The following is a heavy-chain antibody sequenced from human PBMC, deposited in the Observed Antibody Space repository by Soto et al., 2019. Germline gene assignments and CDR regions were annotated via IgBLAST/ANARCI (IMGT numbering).Heavy chain of an antibody. CDR2: IWYDGSNK. V-gene: IGHV3-33*01. CDR3: ASEYCSGGSCHYYGMDV. D-gene: IGHD2-15*01. Sequence: QVQLVESGGGVVQPGRSLRLSCAASGFTFSSYGMHWVRQAPGKGLEWVAVIWYDGSNKYYADSVKGRFTISRDNPXNXXYLQMNSLRAEDTAVYYCASEYCSGGSCHYYGMDVWGQGTTVTVSS. CDR1: GFTFSSYG. J-gene: IGHJ6*02.